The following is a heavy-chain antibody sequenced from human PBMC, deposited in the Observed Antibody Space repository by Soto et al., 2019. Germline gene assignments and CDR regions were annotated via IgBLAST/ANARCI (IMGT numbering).Heavy chain of an antibody. J-gene: IGHJ4*02. CDR1: GDSVSSNSAA. Sequence: SQTLSLTCAISGDSVSSNSAAWNWIRQSPSRGLEWLGRTYYRSKWYNDYAVSVKGRITINPDTSKNQFSLQLNSVTPEDTAVYYCARENGIAAAGTPKYFDYWGQGTLVTVSS. D-gene: IGHD6-13*01. CDR2: TYYRSKWYN. V-gene: IGHV6-1*01. CDR3: ARENGIAAAGTPKYFDY.